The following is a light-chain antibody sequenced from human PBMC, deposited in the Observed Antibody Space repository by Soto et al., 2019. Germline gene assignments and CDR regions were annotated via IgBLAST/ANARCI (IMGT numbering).Light chain of an antibody. J-gene: IGKJ4*01. CDR3: QQYDNWPLT. CDR2: GAS. CDR1: QSLSSN. Sequence: EIVLTQSPATLSLSPGERATLSCRASQSLSSNFVAWYQQKPGQAPRLLIYGASTRATGIPARFSGSGSGTECTLTISSLQSEDFAVYYCQQYDNWPLTFGGGTKVDIK. V-gene: IGKV3-15*01.